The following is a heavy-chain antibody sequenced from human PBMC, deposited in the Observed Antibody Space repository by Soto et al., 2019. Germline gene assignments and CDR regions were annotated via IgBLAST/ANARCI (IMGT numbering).Heavy chain of an antibody. CDR3: ARHRFNYYDDTVYYYFDY. V-gene: IGHV1-18*04. Sequence: ASVKVSCKASGYSFTSYGISWVRQAPGQGPEWMGWISGHNGNTNHPQSLQGRVTMTTDTSRNTAYMELRSLKSDDTAVYYCARHRFNYYDDTVYYYFDYWGQGTLVTVSS. CDR2: ISGHNGNT. CDR1: GYSFTSYG. D-gene: IGHD3-22*01. J-gene: IGHJ4*02.